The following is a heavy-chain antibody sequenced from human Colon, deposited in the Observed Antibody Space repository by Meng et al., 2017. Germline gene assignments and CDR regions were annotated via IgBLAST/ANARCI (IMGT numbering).Heavy chain of an antibody. CDR2: INPVNSDT. V-gene: IGHV5-51*01. Sequence: KVSCKGSGYSFTSYWNGWVRQMPGKGLEWIALINPVNSDTRYGPSFQGQVAISVDTSINTAHLQLTTLKASDTALYYCAIRPAITGAPFQYWGQGTLVTVSS. CDR3: AIRPAITGAPFQY. D-gene: IGHD1-14*01. J-gene: IGHJ4*02. CDR1: GYSFTSYW.